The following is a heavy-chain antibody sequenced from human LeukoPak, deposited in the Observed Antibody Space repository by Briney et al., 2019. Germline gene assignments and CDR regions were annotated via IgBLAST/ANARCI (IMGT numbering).Heavy chain of an antibody. V-gene: IGHV4-30-2*06. Sequence: SETLSLTCSVSGASINTGGYHWSWIRQSPGKGLEWIGYIFHTGSTNYNPSLKSRVTISVDTSKNQFSLKLSSVTAADTAVYYCAYPEMATIPFDYWGQGTLVTVSS. CDR2: IFHTGST. CDR3: AYPEMATIPFDY. CDR1: GASINTGGYH. D-gene: IGHD5-24*01. J-gene: IGHJ4*02.